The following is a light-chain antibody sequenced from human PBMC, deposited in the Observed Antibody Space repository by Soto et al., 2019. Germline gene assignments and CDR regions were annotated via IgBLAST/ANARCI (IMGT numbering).Light chain of an antibody. V-gene: IGKV3-15*01. Sequence: EIVMTQSPATLSVSPGERATLSCRASQSIGSKLAWYQQKPGQAPRLLFYGASNRATGIPVRFGASGSGTEFTLTISSLQSEDFAVYSCQQYDNWPPTFCGGTKVDIK. CDR3: QQYDNWPPT. CDR1: QSIGSK. J-gene: IGKJ4*01. CDR2: GAS.